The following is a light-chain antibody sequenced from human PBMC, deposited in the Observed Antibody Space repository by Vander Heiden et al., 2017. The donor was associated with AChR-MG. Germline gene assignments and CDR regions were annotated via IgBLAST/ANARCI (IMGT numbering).Light chain of an antibody. CDR3: AAWDDSLNGHVV. V-gene: IGLV1-44*01. CDR2: SNN. J-gene: IGLJ2*01. Sequence: QSVLTQPPSASGTPGQRVTIFCSGSSSNIGSNTVNWYQHLPGTAPKLLIYSNNQRPSGVPDRFSGSKSGTSASLAISGLQSEDEADYYCAAWDDSLNGHVVFGGGTKLTVL. CDR1: SSNIGSNT.